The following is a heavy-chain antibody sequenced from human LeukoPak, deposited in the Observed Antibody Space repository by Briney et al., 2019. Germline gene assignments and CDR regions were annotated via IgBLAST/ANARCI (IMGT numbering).Heavy chain of an antibody. Sequence: KSSETLSLTCTVSGGSISSYYWSWIRQPAGEGLEWIGRIYTSGSTNYNPSLKSRVTMSVDTSKNQFSLKLSSVTAADTAVYYCARGHYYGSGYYYYMDVWGKGTTVTISS. CDR1: GGSISSYY. CDR3: ARGHYYGSGYYYYMDV. CDR2: IYTSGST. V-gene: IGHV4-4*07. D-gene: IGHD3-10*01. J-gene: IGHJ6*03.